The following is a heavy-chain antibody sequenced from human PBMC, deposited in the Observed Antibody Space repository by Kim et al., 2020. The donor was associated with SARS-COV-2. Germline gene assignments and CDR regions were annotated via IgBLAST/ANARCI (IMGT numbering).Heavy chain of an antibody. CDR3: AKSGVGTKYYYYGMVV. J-gene: IGHJ6*02. V-gene: IGHV3-23*01. Sequence: SVKGRFTISRDNSKNTLYLQMNSLRAEDTAVYYCAKSGVGTKYYYYGMVVWGQGTTVTVSS. D-gene: IGHD1-26*01.